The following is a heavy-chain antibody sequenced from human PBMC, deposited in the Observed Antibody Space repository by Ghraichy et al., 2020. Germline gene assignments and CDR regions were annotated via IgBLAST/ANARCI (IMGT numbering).Heavy chain of an antibody. J-gene: IGHJ4*02. Sequence: AGSLRLSCAASGFTFNNYAMSWVRQAPGKGLEWVSAISGNGGSTNYADSVKGRFTISRDNSKNTLALQMNSLRAEDTAIYYCTRRSGNDYWGQGTLVTVSS. D-gene: IGHD4-23*01. CDR2: ISGNGGST. V-gene: IGHV3-23*01. CDR3: TRRSGNDY. CDR1: GFTFNNYA.